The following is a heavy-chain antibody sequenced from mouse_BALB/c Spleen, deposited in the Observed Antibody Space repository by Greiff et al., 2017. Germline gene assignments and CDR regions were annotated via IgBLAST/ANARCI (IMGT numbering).Heavy chain of an antibody. CDR1: GYTFTDYA. V-gene: IGHV1S137*01. CDR3: ARRPSADGYFDV. D-gene: IGHD1-2*01. J-gene: IGHJ1*01. CDR2: ISTYYGDA. Sequence: VQLQQSGAELVRPGVSVKISCKGSGYTFTDYAMHWVKQSHAKSLEWIGVISTYYGDASYNQKFKGKATMTVDKSSSTAYMELARLTSEDSAIYYCARRPSADGYFDVWGAGTTVTVSS.